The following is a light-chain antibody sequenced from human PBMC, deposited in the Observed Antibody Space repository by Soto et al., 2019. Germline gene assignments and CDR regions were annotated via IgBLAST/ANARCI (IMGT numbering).Light chain of an antibody. CDR2: AAS. CDR1: QSLGSN. Sequence: IVMTQSPATLSVSPGERATLSCRASQSLGSNLAWYQQKPGQAPRLLIYAASTWATGIPARFSGSGSGTEFTLTISSLQSEDFAVYYCQQYNNWPPWTFGQGTKVDIK. CDR3: QQYNNWPPWT. V-gene: IGKV3-15*01. J-gene: IGKJ1*01.